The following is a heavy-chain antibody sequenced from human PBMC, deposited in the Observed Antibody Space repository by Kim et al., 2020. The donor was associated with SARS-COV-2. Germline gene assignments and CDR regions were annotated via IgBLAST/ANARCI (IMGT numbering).Heavy chain of an antibody. J-gene: IGHJ4*02. D-gene: IGHD2-2*01. Sequence: EQRFQGRVTITADESTSTAYMELSSLRSEDTTVYYCAREYCSSTSCSIDYWGQGTLVTVSS. V-gene: IGHV1-69*01. CDR3: AREYCSSTSCSIDY.